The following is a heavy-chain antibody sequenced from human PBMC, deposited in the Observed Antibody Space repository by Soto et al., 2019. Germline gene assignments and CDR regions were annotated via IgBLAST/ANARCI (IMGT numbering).Heavy chain of an antibody. CDR3: ARDWEAAR. CDR1: GVTFSSYS. CDR2: ISSSSSYI. J-gene: IGHJ4*02. D-gene: IGHD6-6*01. Sequence: PAGSLRLSCSASGVTFSSYSMNWVRQAPGKGLEWVSSISSSSSYIYYADSVKGRFTISRDNAKNSLYLQMNSLRAEDTAVYYCARDWEAARWGQGTLVTVSS. V-gene: IGHV3-21*01.